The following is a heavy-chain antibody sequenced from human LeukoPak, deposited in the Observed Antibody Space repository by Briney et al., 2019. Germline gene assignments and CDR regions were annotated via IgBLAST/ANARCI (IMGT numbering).Heavy chain of an antibody. D-gene: IGHD3-3*01. Sequence: PETLSLTCTAPAVTSSSHYRCWIRWPPGKGLEWIGYIYYSGSTNYNPSLKSRVTISVDTSKNQFSLKLSSVTAADTAVYYCARDSPFWDIWGQGTMATVSS. CDR2: IYYSGST. CDR1: AVTSSSHY. V-gene: IGHV4-59*11. J-gene: IGHJ3*02. CDR3: ARDSPFWDI.